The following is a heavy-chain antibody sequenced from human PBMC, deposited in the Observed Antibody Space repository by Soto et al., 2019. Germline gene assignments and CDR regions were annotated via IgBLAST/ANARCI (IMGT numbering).Heavy chain of an antibody. D-gene: IGHD5-12*01. CDR3: AGSGVVATSLDALDI. J-gene: IGHJ3*02. V-gene: IGHV1-2*04. Sequence: GASVKVSCKASGYTFTGHYMHWVREAPGQGLEWMGWINPNSGGTNSAQKFQGWVTMTRDTSISTAYMELSRLRSDDTAVYYCAGSGVVATSLDALDIWGQGTMVTVSS. CDR2: INPNSGGT. CDR1: GYTFTGHY.